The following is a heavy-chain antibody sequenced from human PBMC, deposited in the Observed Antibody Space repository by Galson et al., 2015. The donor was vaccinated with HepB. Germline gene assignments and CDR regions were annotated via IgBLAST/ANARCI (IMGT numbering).Heavy chain of an antibody. J-gene: IGHJ6*02. CDR2: IIPIFGTA. D-gene: IGHD3-3*01. V-gene: IGHV1-69*06. CDR1: GGTFSGYA. CDR3: ASTLPTHYDFWSGYTSHYYYGMDV. Sequence: SVKVSCKASGGTFSGYAISWVRQAPGQGLEWMGGIIPIFGTANYAQKFQGRVTITADKSTSTAYMELSSLRSEDTAVYYCASTLPTHYDFWSGYTSHYYYGMDVWGQGTTVTVSS.